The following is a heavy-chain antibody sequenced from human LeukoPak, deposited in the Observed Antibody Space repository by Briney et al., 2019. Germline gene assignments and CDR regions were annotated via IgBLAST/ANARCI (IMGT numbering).Heavy chain of an antibody. CDR1: GYTFTSYG. V-gene: IGHV1-18*01. CDR3: ARGMSRYCSSTSCYRWFDP. Sequence: ASVKVSCKASGYTFTSYGISWVRQAPGQGLEWMGWISAYNGNTNYAQKLQGRVTMTTDTSTSTAYMELRSLRSDDTAVYYCARGMSRYCSSTSCYRWFDPWGQGTLVTVSS. J-gene: IGHJ5*02. D-gene: IGHD2-2*02. CDR2: ISAYNGNT.